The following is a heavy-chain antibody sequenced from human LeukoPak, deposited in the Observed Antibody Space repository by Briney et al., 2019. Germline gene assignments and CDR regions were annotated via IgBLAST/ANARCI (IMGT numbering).Heavy chain of an antibody. V-gene: IGHV4-59*08. Sequence: SETLSLTCTVSDGSTSSYYWSWIRQPPGKELEWIGYIYYSGSTNYNPSLKSRVTISVDTSKNQFSLNLGSVTAADTAVYYCARHRSRADGFPFDFWGQGTLVTVSS. CDR3: ARHRSRADGFPFDF. D-gene: IGHD3-10*01. J-gene: IGHJ4*02. CDR2: IYYSGST. CDR1: DGSTSSYY.